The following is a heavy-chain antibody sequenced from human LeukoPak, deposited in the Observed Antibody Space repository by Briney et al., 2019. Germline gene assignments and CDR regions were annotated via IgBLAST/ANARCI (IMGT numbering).Heavy chain of an antibody. CDR2: ISGSGGST. D-gene: IGHD3-10*01. CDR1: GFTFSSYA. Sequence: GGSLRLSCAASGFTFSSYAMSWVRQVPGKGLEWVSAISGSGGSTYYADSVKGRFTISRDNSKNTLYLQMNSLRAEDTAVYYCAKYITMVRGVITYFDYWGQGTLVTVSS. J-gene: IGHJ4*02. CDR3: AKYITMVRGVITYFDY. V-gene: IGHV3-23*01.